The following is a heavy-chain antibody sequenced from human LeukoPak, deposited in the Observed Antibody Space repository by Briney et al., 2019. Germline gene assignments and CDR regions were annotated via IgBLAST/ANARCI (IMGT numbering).Heavy chain of an antibody. CDR3: ARVPGPYTTSRFDF. D-gene: IGHD2-2*02. CDR1: GYTFTGYY. J-gene: IGHJ4*02. V-gene: IGHV1-2*02. CDR2: IDPDSGGT. Sequence: GASVRVSCKTSGYTFTGYYLHWVRQAPGQRPEWMGRIDPDSGGTHYEQKFQGRVTVTRDTSITTVYMELSGLTSDDTAVYYCARVPGPYTTSRFDFWGQGTLVTASS.